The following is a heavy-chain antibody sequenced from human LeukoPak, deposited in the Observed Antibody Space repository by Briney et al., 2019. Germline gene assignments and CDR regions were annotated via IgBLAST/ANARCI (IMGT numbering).Heavy chain of an antibody. J-gene: IGHJ4*02. Sequence: GGSLRLSCIGSGFNFRDYYMSWIRLTPGRGLEWVSYISNTASSIYYRDSVKGRFVMSRDNANNVTYLQMSNLTVDDTALYYCARRKRSFDFWGQGTLVTVSS. CDR1: GFNFRDYY. CDR2: ISNTASSI. CDR3: ARRKRSFDF. V-gene: IGHV3-11*01.